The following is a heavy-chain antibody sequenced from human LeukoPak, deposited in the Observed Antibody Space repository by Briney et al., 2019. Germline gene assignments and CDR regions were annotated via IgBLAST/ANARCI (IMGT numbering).Heavy chain of an antibody. CDR3: AKGDGSYIYYLDH. D-gene: IGHD3-10*01. V-gene: IGHV3-23*01. CDR1: GFSFSGYV. J-gene: IGHJ4*02. CDR2: IIGHGAVT. Sequence: GGSLRLSCAASGFSFSGYVMSWVRQAPGTGLEWVAGIIGHGAVTDYADFVKGRFTISRDNSKNTLYLEMNNVRAEDAAVYYCAKGDGSYIYYLDHWGQGTLVAVSS.